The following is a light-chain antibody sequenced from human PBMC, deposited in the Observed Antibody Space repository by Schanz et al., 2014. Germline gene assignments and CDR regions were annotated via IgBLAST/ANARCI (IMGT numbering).Light chain of an antibody. J-gene: IGKJ2*01. CDR2: DAS. CDR3: QQSISYPYT. CDR1: QSISRG. Sequence: DIQMTQSPSTLSASVGDRVTITCRASQSISRGLAWYQQKPGKAPKFLIYDASSLESGVPSRFSGSGSGTEFTLTISSLQPDDVATYYCQQSISYPYTFGQGTKLEIK. V-gene: IGKV1-5*01.